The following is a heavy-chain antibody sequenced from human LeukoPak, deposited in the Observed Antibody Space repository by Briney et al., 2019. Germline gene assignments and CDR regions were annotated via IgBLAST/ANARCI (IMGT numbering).Heavy chain of an antibody. V-gene: IGHV1-18*01. CDR3: ARAGSGSGWYFDY. CDR1: GYDFTSVG. Sequence: ASVKVSCKASGYDFTSVGITWVRRAPGQGLEWMGWISPYNGNTRYAQKFQGRVAMTTDTSATTAYMELRGLRFNDTAVYYCARAGSGSGWYFDYWGQGTLVTVSS. J-gene: IGHJ4*02. D-gene: IGHD6-19*01. CDR2: ISPYNGNT.